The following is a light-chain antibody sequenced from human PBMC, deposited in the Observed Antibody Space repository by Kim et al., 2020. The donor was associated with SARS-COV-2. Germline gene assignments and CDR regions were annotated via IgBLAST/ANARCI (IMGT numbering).Light chain of an antibody. J-gene: IGKJ1*01. CDR1: PDIRSF. CDR2: AAS. CDR3: QKYSTAPWT. Sequence: TITCRARPDIRSFLAWYQQKPGTVTKLLIYAASTWQSGVPSRFSGSGSGTEFTLTISSLEPEDVATYYCQKYSTAPWTFGPGTKVDIK. V-gene: IGKV1-27*01.